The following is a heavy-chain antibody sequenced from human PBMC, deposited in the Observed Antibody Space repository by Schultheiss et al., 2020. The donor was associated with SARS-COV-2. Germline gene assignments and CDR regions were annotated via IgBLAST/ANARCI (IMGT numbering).Heavy chain of an antibody. CDR3: ARVMGSRDKFDY. CDR1: GYTFSSFD. Sequence: ASVKVSCKASGYTFSSFDINWVRQATGQGLEWMGWINPNSGGTNYAQKFQGRVTMTRDTSTSTVYMELSSLRSEDTAVYYCARVMGSRDKFDYWGQGTLVTVSS. CDR2: INPNSGGT. D-gene: IGHD6-13*01. V-gene: IGHV1-2*02. J-gene: IGHJ4*02.